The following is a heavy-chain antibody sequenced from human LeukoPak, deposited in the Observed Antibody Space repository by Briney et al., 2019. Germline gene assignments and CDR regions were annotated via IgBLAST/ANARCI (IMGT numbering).Heavy chain of an antibody. D-gene: IGHD2-2*01. Sequence: ASVKVSCKASGYTFTGYYMHWVRQAPGQGLEWMGWINPNSGGTSYAQKFQGRVTMTRDTSISTAYMELSRLRSDDTAVYYCARVVVVPAAIEPLGYWGQGTLVTVSS. CDR1: GYTFTGYY. V-gene: IGHV1-2*02. J-gene: IGHJ4*02. CDR2: INPNSGGT. CDR3: ARVVVVPAAIEPLGY.